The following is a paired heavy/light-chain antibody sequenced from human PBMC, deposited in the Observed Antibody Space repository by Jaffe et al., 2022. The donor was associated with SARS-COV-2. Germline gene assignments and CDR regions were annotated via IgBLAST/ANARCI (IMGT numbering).Light chain of an antibody. J-gene: IGKJ3*01. CDR3: MQALQTPLT. CDR1: QSLLHSNGYNY. CDR2: LGS. V-gene: IGKV2-28*01. Sequence: DIVLTQSPLSLPVTPGEPASISCRSSQSLLHSNGYNYLDWYLQKPGQSPHLLIYLGSNRASGVPDRFSGSGSGTDFTLKISRVEAEDVGVYYCMQALQTPLTFGPGTKVDLK.
Heavy chain of an antibody. CDR1: GYSFTSYW. D-gene: IGHD1-26*01. Sequence: DVQLVQSGAEVKKPGESLKISCKASGYSFTSYWIGWVRQRPGKGLEWMGIIYPGDSDTRYSPSFQGQVTMSADKSITTAYLQWNSLKASDSAMYYCARSFRPVSSTIVVGFGGWFDPWGQGTLVTVSS. J-gene: IGHJ5*02. CDR2: IYPGDSDT. CDR3: ARSFRPVSSTIVVGFGGWFDP. V-gene: IGHV5-51*01.